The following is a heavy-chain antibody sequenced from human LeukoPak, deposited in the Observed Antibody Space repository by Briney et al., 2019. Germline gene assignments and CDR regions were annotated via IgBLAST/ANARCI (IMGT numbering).Heavy chain of an antibody. J-gene: IGHJ4*02. D-gene: IGHD3-10*01. CDR3: VASIINPSNY. CDR2: IRSKPYGGTA. CDR1: GLLFGDYG. Sequence: GGSLRLSCTASGLLFGDYGMTWVRQAPGKGLEWVGFIRSKPYGGTADYAESVKGRFTISRDDSKNSLRLQMNSLKTEDTAIYYCVASIINPSNYWGQGTLVTVSS. V-gene: IGHV3-49*04.